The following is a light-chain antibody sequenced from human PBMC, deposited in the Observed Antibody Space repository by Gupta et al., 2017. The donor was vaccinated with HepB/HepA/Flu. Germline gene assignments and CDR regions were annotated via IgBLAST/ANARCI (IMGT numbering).Light chain of an antibody. CDR2: DAS. V-gene: IGKV3-11*01. Sequence: EIVLTQSPATLSLSPGERATRSCRASQSVSSYFAWYQQKPGQAPRLIIYDASNRATGIPARFSGSGSGTDFTLTSSRREPEDFAVYYWQQRSTWLTFGQGTRLEIK. CDR1: QSVSSY. J-gene: IGKJ5*01. CDR3: QQRSTWLT.